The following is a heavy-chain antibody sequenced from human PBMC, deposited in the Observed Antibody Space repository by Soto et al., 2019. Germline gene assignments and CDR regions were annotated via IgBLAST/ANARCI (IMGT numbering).Heavy chain of an antibody. CDR3: AKPHLRPFMITFGGVIVGAFDI. V-gene: IGHV3-23*01. CDR1: GFTFSSYA. Sequence: EVQLLESGGGLVQPGGSLRLSCAASGFTFSSYAMSWVRQAPGKGLEWVSAISGSGGSTYYADSVKGRFTISRDNYKNTLYLQMNSLRAEDTAVYYCAKPHLRPFMITFGGVIVGAFDIWGQGTMVTVSS. J-gene: IGHJ3*02. CDR2: ISGSGGST. D-gene: IGHD3-16*02.